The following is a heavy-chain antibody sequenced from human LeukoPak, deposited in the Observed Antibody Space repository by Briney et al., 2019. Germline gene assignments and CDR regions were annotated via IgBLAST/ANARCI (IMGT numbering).Heavy chain of an antibody. J-gene: IGHJ4*02. D-gene: IGHD3-10*01. V-gene: IGHV1-18*01. CDR2: ISAYNGIT. CDR3: ARDSVAGSGTYYNDSPDY. Sequence: ASLKVSCKASGYTFTSYGISWVRQAPGQGLEWMAWISAYNGITDYAQSLRGRVTMTTDTSTSTGYMELRSLRSDDTVLYYCARDSVAGSGTYYNDSPDYWGQGNLVTVSS. CDR1: GYTFTSYG.